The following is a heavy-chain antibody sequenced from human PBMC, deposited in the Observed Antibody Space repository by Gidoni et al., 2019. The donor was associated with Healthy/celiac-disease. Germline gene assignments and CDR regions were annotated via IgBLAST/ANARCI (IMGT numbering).Heavy chain of an antibody. Sequence: EVQLVESGGGLVQPGGSLSLSCAASGFTFSSYSMSWVRQAPGKGLEWVANIKQDGSEKYYVDSVKGRFTISRDNAKNSLYLQMNSLRAEDTAVYYCARESIAVAGTYYYYYGMDVWGQGTTVTVSS. D-gene: IGHD6-19*01. V-gene: IGHV3-7*03. CDR3: ARESIAVAGTYYYYYGMDV. CDR1: GFTFSSYS. J-gene: IGHJ6*02. CDR2: IKQDGSEK.